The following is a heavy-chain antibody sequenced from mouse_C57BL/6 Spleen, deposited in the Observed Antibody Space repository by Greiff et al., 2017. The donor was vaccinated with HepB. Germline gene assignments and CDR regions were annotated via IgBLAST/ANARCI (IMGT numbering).Heavy chain of an antibody. CDR1: GYTFTSYW. Sequence: QVQLQQPGAELVMPGASVKLSCKASGYTFTSYWMHWVKQRPGQGLEWIGEIDPNSGGTKYNEKFKSKATLTVDKPSSTAYMQLSSLTSEDSAVYYCARPHYYGNYSYAMDYWGQGTSVTVSS. V-gene: IGHV1-72*01. D-gene: IGHD2-1*01. J-gene: IGHJ4*01. CDR2: IDPNSGGT. CDR3: ARPHYYGNYSYAMDY.